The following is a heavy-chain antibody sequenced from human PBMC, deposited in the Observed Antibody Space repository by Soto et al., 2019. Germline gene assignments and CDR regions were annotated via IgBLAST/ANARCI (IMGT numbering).Heavy chain of an antibody. D-gene: IGHD3-10*01. CDR1: GFTFSSYW. Sequence: GGSLRLSCAASGFTFSSYWMSWVRQAPGKGLEWVANIKQDGSEKYYVDSVKGRFTISRDNAKNSLYLQMNSLRAEDTAVYYCARDRGVYYYYGMDVWGQGTTVTVSS. CDR2: IKQDGSEK. CDR3: ARDRGVYYYYGMDV. V-gene: IGHV3-7*01. J-gene: IGHJ6*02.